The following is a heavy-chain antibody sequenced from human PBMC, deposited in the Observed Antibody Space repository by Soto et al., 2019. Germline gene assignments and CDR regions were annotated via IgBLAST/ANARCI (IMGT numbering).Heavy chain of an antibody. J-gene: IGHJ4*02. CDR2: ISSSSSYI. D-gene: IGHD3-9*01. V-gene: IGHV3-21*01. CDR3: ARDPREMVGYDILTGYYCDY. CDR1: GFTFSSYS. Sequence: GGSLRLSCAASGFTFSSYSMNWVRQAPGKGLEWVSSISSSSSYIYYADSVKGRFTISRDNAKNSLYLQMNSLRAEDTAVYYCARDPREMVGYDILTGYYCDYWGQGTLVTVSS.